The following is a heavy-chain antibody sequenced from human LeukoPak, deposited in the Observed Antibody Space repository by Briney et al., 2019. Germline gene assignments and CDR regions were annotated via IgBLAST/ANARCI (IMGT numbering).Heavy chain of an antibody. V-gene: IGHV4-61*02. CDR3: ARVRSSGRFDI. CDR2: IYTSGST. J-gene: IGHJ3*02. D-gene: IGHD6-19*01. Sequence: SQTLSLTCTVSGGSISSGSYYWSWIRQPAGKGLEWIGRIYTSGSTNYNPSLKSRVTISVDTSKNQFSLKLSSVTAADTAVYYCARVRSSGRFDIWGQGTMVTVSS. CDR1: GGSISSGSYY.